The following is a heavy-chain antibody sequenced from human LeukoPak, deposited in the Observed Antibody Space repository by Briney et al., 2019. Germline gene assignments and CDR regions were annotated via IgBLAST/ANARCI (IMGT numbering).Heavy chain of an antibody. D-gene: IGHD6-13*01. CDR1: GFTFDDYA. Sequence: PGGSLRLSCAASGFTFDDYAMHWVRQDPGKGLEWVSGISWNSGSIGYADSVKGRFTISRDNAKNSLYLQMNSLRAEDTAVYYCARTTYSSSVNWFDPWGQGTLVTVSS. V-gene: IGHV3-9*01. CDR2: ISWNSGSI. CDR3: ARTTYSSSVNWFDP. J-gene: IGHJ5*02.